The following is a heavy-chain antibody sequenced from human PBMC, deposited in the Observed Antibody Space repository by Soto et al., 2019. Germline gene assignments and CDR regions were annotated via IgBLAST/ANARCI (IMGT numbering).Heavy chain of an antibody. CDR2: ILYDGSNK. CDR1: GFTFSSYA. D-gene: IGHD1-26*01. J-gene: IGHJ4*02. CDR3: AVGATHFDY. V-gene: IGHV3-30-3*01. Sequence: QVQLVESGGGVVQPGRSLRLSCAASGFTFSSYAMHWVRQAPGKGLEWVAVILYDGSNKYYADSVKGRFTISRDNSKNTLYLQMNSLRAEDTAVYYCAVGATHFDYWGQGTLVTVSS.